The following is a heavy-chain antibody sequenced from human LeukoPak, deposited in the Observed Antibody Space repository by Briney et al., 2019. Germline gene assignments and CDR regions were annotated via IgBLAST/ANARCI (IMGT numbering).Heavy chain of an antibody. D-gene: IGHD3-22*01. CDR2: ISWNSGSI. CDR1: GFTFDDYA. J-gene: IGHJ6*02. Sequence: GGSLRLSCAASGFTFDDYAMNWVRQAPGKGLEWVSGISWNSGSIGYADSVKGRFTISRDNAKNSLYLQMNSLRAEDTALYYCARDHYYDSSGYYRSPKYYYYGMDVWGQGTTVTVSS. V-gene: IGHV3-9*01. CDR3: ARDHYYDSSGYYRSPKYYYYGMDV.